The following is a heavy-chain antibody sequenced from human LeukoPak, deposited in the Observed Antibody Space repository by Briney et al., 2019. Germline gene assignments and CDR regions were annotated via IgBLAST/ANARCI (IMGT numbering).Heavy chain of an antibody. CDR3: ARAEDYYYYYGMDV. CDR1: GGSISSGSYY. Sequence: PSETLSLPCTVSGGSISSGSYYWSWIRQPAGQGLEWTGRIYTSGSTNYSPSLKSRVTISVDTSKNQFSLKLSSVTAADTAVYYCARAEDYYYYYGMDVWGQGTTVTVSS. V-gene: IGHV4-61*02. CDR2: IYTSGST. J-gene: IGHJ6*02.